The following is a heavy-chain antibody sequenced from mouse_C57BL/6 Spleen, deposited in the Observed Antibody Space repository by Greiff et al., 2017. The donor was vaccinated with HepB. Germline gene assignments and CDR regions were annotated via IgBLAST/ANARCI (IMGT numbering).Heavy chain of an antibody. CDR1: GFTFSSYG. V-gene: IGHV5-6*01. CDR2: ISSGGSYT. CDR3: ARQRGGLDY. Sequence: VQLKESGGDLVKPGGSLKLSCAASGFTFSSYGMSWVRQTPDKRLEWVATISSGGSYTYYPDSVKGRFTISRDNAKNTLYLQMSSLKSEDTAMYYCARQRGGLDYWGQGTTLTVSS. J-gene: IGHJ2*01.